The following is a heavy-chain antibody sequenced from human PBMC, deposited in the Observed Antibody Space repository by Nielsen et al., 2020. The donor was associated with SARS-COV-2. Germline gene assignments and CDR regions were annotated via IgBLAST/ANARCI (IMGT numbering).Heavy chain of an antibody. J-gene: IGHJ4*02. V-gene: IGHV1-69*06. CDR1: GGTFSSYA. D-gene: IGHD5-24*01. CDR3: ARDPRSKGGRDGYNDGICLGY. CDR2: IIPIFGTA. Sequence: SVKVSCKASGGTFSSYAISWVRQAPGQGLEWMGGIIPIFGTANYAQKFQGRVTITADKSTSTAYMELSSLRSEDTAVYYCARDPRSKGGRDGYNDGICLGYWGQGTLVTVSS.